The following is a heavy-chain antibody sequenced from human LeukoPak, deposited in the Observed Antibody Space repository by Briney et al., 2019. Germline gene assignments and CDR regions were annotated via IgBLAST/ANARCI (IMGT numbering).Heavy chain of an antibody. CDR1: GYTFGGYW. CDR2: IYPADSDT. J-gene: IGHJ4*02. D-gene: IGHD6-6*01. CDR3: ARERSSQGYFDF. V-gene: IGHV5-51*01. Sequence: GESPKISCKASGYTFGGYWIGWVRQMPGKGLECMGIIYPADSDTRYSPSFQGQVTISADKSISTAYLQWSGLKASDTAMYYCARERSSQGYFDFWGQGTLVTVSS.